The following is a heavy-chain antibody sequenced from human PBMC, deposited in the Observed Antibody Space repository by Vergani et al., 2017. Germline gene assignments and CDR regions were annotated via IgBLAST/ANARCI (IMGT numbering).Heavy chain of an antibody. D-gene: IGHD6-13*01. CDR1: GWSFSGYY. CDR2: INHSGSN. CDR3: ARGGDSSSSWYDY. V-gene: IGHV4-34*01. J-gene: IGHJ4*02. Sequence: QVQLQQWGAGLLKPSETLSLTCAVYGWSFSGYYWSWIRQPPGKGLEWSGEINHSGSNNYNPSLKRRVTISEDTSKNQFSLKVRSVTAAGTAVYYCARGGDSSSSWYDYWGQGTLVTVSS.